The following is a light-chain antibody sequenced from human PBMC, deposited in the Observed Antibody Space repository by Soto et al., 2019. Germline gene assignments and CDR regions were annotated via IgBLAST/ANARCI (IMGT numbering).Light chain of an antibody. CDR1: QRISNY. J-gene: IGKJ5*01. V-gene: IGKV1-39*01. CDR3: QQSFSIPFT. CDR2: AAS. Sequence: DIQMTQSPSSLSASVGDTVTITCRASQRISNYLNWYQQKPGKAPKLLIYAASSLQSGVPSRFSGSGSETDFTLTIDSLQPEDFATYYCQQSFSIPFTFGLGTRLEI.